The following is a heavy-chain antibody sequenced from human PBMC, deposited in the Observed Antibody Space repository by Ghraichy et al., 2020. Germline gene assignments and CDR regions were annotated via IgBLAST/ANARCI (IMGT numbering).Heavy chain of an antibody. J-gene: IGHJ4*02. CDR2: IIPIFGTS. Sequence: SVKVSCKASGGTFSSYAISWVRQAPGQGLEWMGGIIPIFGTSNYAQKFQGRVTITADESTSTAYMELSSLRSEDTAVYYCARAYDSSYIFDYWGQGTLVTVSS. D-gene: IGHD3-22*01. CDR1: GGTFSSYA. V-gene: IGHV1-69*13. CDR3: ARAYDSSYIFDY.